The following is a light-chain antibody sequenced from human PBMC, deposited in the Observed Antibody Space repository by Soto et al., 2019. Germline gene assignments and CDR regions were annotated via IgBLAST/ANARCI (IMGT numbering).Light chain of an antibody. V-gene: IGKV2-28*01. J-gene: IGKJ4*01. CDR3: MQALQPPS. CDR2: LGS. CDR1: QSLLHSNGYNY. Sequence: DIAMTQSPLSLPVTPGEPASISCRSSQSLLHSNGYNYLDWYLQKPEQSPQLLLYLGSNRASGVPDRFSGSGSGTDFTMISSRVEAEDVGVYCCMQALQPPSFGGGTKVEIK.